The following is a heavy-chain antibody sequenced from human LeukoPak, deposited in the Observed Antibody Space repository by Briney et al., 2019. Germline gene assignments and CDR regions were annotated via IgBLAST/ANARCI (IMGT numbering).Heavy chain of an antibody. CDR2: MNPNSGNT. Sequence: GESLKISCKASGYTFTSYDINWVRQATGQGLEWMGWMNPNSGNTGYAQKFQGRVTITRNTSISTAYMELSSLRSEDTAVYYCARVPSRARYCSSTSCSYYFDYWGQGTLVTVSS. CDR3: ARVPSRARYCSSTSCSYYFDY. V-gene: IGHV1-8*03. J-gene: IGHJ4*02. CDR1: GYTFTSYD. D-gene: IGHD2-2*01.